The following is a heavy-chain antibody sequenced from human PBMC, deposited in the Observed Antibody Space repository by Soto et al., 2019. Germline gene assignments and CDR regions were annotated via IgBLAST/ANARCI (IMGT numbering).Heavy chain of an antibody. D-gene: IGHD6-13*01. J-gene: IGHJ3*02. CDR3: SSLGIAAAGANYFDI. V-gene: IGHV4-4*03. Sequence: RRTLSLTCAVSGGSISSSNWWSWVRQPPGKGLEWIGEIYHSGSTNYNPSLKSRVTISVDKSKNQFSLKLSSVTAADTAVYYCSSLGIAAAGANYFDILSQRTMVTVS. CDR1: GGSISSSNW. CDR2: IYHSGST.